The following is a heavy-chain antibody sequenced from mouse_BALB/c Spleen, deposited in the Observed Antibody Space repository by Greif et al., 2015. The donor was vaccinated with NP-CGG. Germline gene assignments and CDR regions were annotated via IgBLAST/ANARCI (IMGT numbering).Heavy chain of an antibody. D-gene: IGHD2-3*01. Sequence: VQRVESGPGLVQPSQSLSITCTVSGFSLTSYGVHWVRQSPGKGLEWLGVIWRGGSTDYNAAFMSRLSITKDNSKSQVFFKMNSLQADDTAIYYCAKKDGLVDSYAMDYWGQGTSVTVSS. CDR1: GFSLTSYG. CDR2: IWRGGST. V-gene: IGHV2-5*01. CDR3: AKKDGLVDSYAMDY. J-gene: IGHJ4*01.